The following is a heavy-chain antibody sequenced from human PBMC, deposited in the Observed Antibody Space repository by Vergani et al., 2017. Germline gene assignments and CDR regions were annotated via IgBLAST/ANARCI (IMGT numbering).Heavy chain of an antibody. CDR1: GFTFSSYA. CDR3: VGGTYSSSSRSPFDY. Sequence: EVQLLESGGGLVQPGGSLRLSCAASGFTFSSYAMSWVRQAPGKGLEWVSAISGSGGSTYYADSVKGRFTISRDNSKNTLYLQMNSLRAEDTAVYYCVGGTYSSSSRSPFDYWGQGTLVTVSS. CDR2: ISGSGGST. V-gene: IGHV3-23*01. J-gene: IGHJ4*02. D-gene: IGHD6-6*01.